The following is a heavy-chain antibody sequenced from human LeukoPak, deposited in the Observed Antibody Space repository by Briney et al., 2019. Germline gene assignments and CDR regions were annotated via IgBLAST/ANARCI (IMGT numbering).Heavy chain of an antibody. J-gene: IGHJ4*02. D-gene: IGHD1-1*01. CDR2: ISGSGGST. CDR3: AKGGGHTTGTYCFDY. CDR1: GFTFSSYA. V-gene: IGHV3-23*01. Sequence: GGSLRLSCAASGFTFSSYAMSWVRQAPGKGLEWVSAISGSGGSTYYADSVKGRFTISRDNSKNTLYLQMNSLRAEDTAVYYCAKGGGHTTGTYCFDYWGQGTLVTVSS.